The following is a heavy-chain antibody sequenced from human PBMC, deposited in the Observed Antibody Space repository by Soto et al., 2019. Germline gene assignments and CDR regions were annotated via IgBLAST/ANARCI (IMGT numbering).Heavy chain of an antibody. J-gene: IGHJ5*02. D-gene: IGHD2-2*01. CDR2: IYHTGTT. Sequence: PXETLSLTCTFSGGSVRSIDFFWSWIRQPPGKGLEWIGFIYHTGTTYYNPSLRSRVTISIDTSKSQFSMKLNSVTAADTAVYYCASVMAAMQNWLDPWGQGTLVTV. CDR1: GGSVRSIDFF. V-gene: IGHV4-30-4*01. CDR3: ASVMAAMQNWLDP.